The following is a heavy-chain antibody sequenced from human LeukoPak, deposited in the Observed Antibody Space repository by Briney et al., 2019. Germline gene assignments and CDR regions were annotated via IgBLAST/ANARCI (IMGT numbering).Heavy chain of an antibody. CDR1: GGSFSGDY. J-gene: IGHJ4*02. CDR2: IYYSGST. V-gene: IGHV4-59*08. Sequence: SETLSLTCSVSGGSFSGDYWSWIRQPPGKGLEWIGYIYYSGSTNYNPSLKSRVTISVDTSKNQFSLKLSSVTAADTAVYYCARGRPYFDYWGQGTLVTVSS. CDR3: ARGRPYFDY.